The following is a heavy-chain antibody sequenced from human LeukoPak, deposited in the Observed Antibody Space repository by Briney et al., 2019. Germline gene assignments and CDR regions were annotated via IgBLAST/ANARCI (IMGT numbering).Heavy chain of an antibody. Sequence: PGGSLRLSCAAPGFTVSSNYMSWVRQAPGKGLEWVSVIYSGGSTYYADSVKGRFTISRDNSKNTLYLQMTSLRAEDTAMYYCAKDGIRYYYDSSGYYGDYWGQGTLVTVSS. CDR2: IYSGGST. CDR3: AKDGIRYYYDSSGYYGDY. CDR1: GFTVSSNY. J-gene: IGHJ4*02. D-gene: IGHD3-22*01. V-gene: IGHV3-66*01.